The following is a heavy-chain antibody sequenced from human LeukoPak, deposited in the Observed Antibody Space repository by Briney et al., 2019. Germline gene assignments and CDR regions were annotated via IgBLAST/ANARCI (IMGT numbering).Heavy chain of an antibody. CDR2: ISAYNGNT. J-gene: IGHJ4*02. CDR3: ATYSSGWYTFDY. Sequence: ASVKVSCKASGYTFTSYGISWVRQAPGQGLEWMGWISAYNGNTNYAQKLQGRVTMTTDTSTSTAYMELRSLRSDDTAVYYCATYSSGWYTFDYWGQGTLVIVSS. V-gene: IGHV1-18*01. CDR1: GYTFTSYG. D-gene: IGHD6-19*01.